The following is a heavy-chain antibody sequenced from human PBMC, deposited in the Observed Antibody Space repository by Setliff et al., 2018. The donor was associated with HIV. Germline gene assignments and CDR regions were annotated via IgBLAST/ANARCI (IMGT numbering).Heavy chain of an antibody. Sequence: GESLKISCQGSANSFATFWIAWARQMPGKGLEWMGIIYPADSDTRYSPSFQGQVTISAAKSITTAYLHWTSLKASDSGIYYCARTAGGPVARGAFDIWGLGTTVTVSS. CDR3: ARTAGGPVARGAFDI. V-gene: IGHV5-51*01. J-gene: IGHJ3*02. CDR2: IYPADSDT. CDR1: ANSFATFW. D-gene: IGHD6-19*01.